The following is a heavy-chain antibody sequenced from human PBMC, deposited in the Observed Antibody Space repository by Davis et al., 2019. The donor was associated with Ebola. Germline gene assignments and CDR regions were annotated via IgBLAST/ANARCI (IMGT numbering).Heavy chain of an antibody. CDR2: INPSGGST. J-gene: IGHJ6*02. D-gene: IGHD6-13*01. CDR3: ARGGRIAAAVYGMDV. V-gene: IGHV1-46*01. Sequence: ASVKVSCKASGYTFTSYYMHWVRQAPGQGLEWMGIINPSGGSTSYAQKFQGRVTMTRDTSISTAYMELSRLRSDDTAVYYCARGGRIAAAVYGMDVWGQGTTVTVSS. CDR1: GYTFTSYY.